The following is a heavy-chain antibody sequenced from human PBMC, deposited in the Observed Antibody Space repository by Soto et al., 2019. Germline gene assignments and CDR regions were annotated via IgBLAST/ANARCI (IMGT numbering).Heavy chain of an antibody. J-gene: IGHJ5*02. D-gene: IGHD2-2*01. Sequence: QVQLQESGPGLVKPSQTLSLTCTVSGGSISSGDYYWSWIRQPPGKGLEWIGYIYYSGSTYYNPSLKSQVTISVDTSKNQCALKLSSVTAADTAVYYCARDIVLVPALSDWFDPWGQGTLVTVSS. V-gene: IGHV4-30-4*01. CDR3: ARDIVLVPALSDWFDP. CDR2: IYYSGST. CDR1: GGSISSGDYY.